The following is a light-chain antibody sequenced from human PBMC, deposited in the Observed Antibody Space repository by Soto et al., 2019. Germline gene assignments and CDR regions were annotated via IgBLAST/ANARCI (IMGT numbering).Light chain of an antibody. Sequence: EVLLTQSPDTLSLPPVERATLSCRSSQSISSYLAWYQQKPGQAPRLLIYDASSRATGIPDRFSGSGSGTDFTLTISSLQPEDFATYYCQQSYSTPPWTFGQGTRVDIK. J-gene: IGKJ1*01. CDR3: QQSYSTPPWT. CDR2: DAS. CDR1: QSISSY. V-gene: IGKV3-11*01.